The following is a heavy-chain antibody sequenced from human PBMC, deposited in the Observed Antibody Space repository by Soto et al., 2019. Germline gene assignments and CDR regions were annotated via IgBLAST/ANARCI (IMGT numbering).Heavy chain of an antibody. D-gene: IGHD2-2*02. CDR1: GGSISSGHYY. J-gene: IGHJ5*02. CDR2: NYYSGST. V-gene: IGHV4-30-4*01. Sequence: QVQLQESGPGLVKPSQTLSLTCSVSGGSISSGHYYWSWIRQPPGKVLEWIGYNYYSGSTYYNPSLWSRVTISLDTSKNQFSRKLRSVTAADTAVYYCARERVPAGIHHTWFDPWGQGTLVTVSS. CDR3: ARERVPAGIHHTWFDP.